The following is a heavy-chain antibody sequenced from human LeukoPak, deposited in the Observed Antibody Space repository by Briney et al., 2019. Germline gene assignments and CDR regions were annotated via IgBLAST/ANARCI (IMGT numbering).Heavy chain of an antibody. CDR1: GFTFSNYW. D-gene: IGHD4-17*01. Sequence: GGSLRLSCAASGFTFSNYWMSWVRQAPGKGLEWVASIKEDGSEKYYVDSVKGRFTISRDDAKNSLYLQMNSLRAEDTAMYYCARFPTGLDYWGQGTLVTVSS. CDR3: ARFPTGLDY. V-gene: IGHV3-7*05. J-gene: IGHJ4*02. CDR2: IKEDGSEK.